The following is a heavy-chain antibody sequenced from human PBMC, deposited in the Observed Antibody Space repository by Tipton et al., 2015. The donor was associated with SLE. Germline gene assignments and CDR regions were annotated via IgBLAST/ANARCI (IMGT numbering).Heavy chain of an antibody. D-gene: IGHD3/OR15-3a*01. CDR2: TRYDGGNK. CDR1: GFTFSSYV. Sequence: SLRLSCAASGFTFSSYVMHWVRQAPGKGLEWVAFTRYDGGNKYNADFVKGRFTISRDNSKNTLYLQMNRLRPEDTAVYYCAKDMGSWTYALDIWGQGAMVTVSS. J-gene: IGHJ3*02. CDR3: AKDMGSWTYALDI. V-gene: IGHV3-30*02.